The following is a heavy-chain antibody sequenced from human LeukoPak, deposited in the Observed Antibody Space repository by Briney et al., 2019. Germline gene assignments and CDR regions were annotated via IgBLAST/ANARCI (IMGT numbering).Heavy chain of an antibody. V-gene: IGHV4-59*12. J-gene: IGHJ4*02. Sequence: SETLSLTCTVSGGSISSYYWSWIRQPPGKGLEWIGSIYYSGSTYYNPSLKSRVTISVDTSKNQFSLKLSSVTAADTAVYYCARVGSNLDYWGQGTLVTVSS. CDR2: IYYSGST. D-gene: IGHD1-26*01. CDR1: GGSISSYY. CDR3: ARVGSNLDY.